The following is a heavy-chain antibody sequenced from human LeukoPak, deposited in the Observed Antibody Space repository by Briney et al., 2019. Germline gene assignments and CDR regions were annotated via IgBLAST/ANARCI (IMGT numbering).Heavy chain of an antibody. J-gene: IGHJ4*02. D-gene: IGHD3-22*01. CDR2: INHSGST. CDR3: ARAMYYYDSSGYLGGHYFDY. CDR1: GGSFSGYY. V-gene: IGHV4-34*01. Sequence: SETLSLTCAVYGGSFSGYYWSWIRQPPGKGLEWIGEINHSGSTNYNPSLKSRVTISVDTSKNQFSLKLSSVTAADTAVYYCARAMYYYDSSGYLGGHYFDYWGQGTLVTVSS.